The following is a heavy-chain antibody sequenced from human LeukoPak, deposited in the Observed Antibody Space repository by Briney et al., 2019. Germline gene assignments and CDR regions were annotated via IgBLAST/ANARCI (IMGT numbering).Heavy chain of an antibody. V-gene: IGHV3-21*01. J-gene: IGHJ5*02. CDR1: GFTFSSYS. CDR2: ISSSSYI. D-gene: IGHD4-23*01. CDR3: AREILYGGNGFDP. Sequence: SGGSLRLSCAASGFTFSSYSMNWVRQAPGKGLEWVSSISSSSYIYYADSVKGRFTISRDNAKNPLYLQMNSLRAEDTAVYYCAREILYGGNGFDPWGQGTLVTVSS.